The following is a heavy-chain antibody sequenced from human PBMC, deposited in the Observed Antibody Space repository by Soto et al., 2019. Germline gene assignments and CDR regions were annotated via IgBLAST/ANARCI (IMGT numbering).Heavy chain of an antibody. CDR2: IWYDGSNK. V-gene: IGHV3-33*01. CDR1: GFTFSSYG. CDR3: ARDRQGIAAAGPSPYFDY. Sequence: GGSLRLSCAASGFTFSSYGMHWVRQAPGKGLEWVAVIWYDGSNKYYADSVKGRFTISRDNSKNTLYLQMNSLRAEDTAVYYCARDRQGIAAAGPSPYFDYWGQGTLVTVYS. D-gene: IGHD6-13*01. J-gene: IGHJ4*02.